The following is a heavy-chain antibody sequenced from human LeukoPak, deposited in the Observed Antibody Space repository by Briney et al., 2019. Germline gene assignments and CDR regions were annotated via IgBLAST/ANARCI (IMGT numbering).Heavy chain of an antibody. CDR3: ARIGHEDYYFDY. Sequence: SETLSLTCTVSGGSISSYYWSWIRQPPGKGLEWIGYIYYSGSTNYNPSLKSRVTISVDTSKNQFSLKLSSVTAADTAVYYCARIGHEDYYFDYWGQGTLVTVSS. V-gene: IGHV4-59*01. CDR2: IYYSGST. D-gene: IGHD3-10*01. J-gene: IGHJ4*02. CDR1: GGSISSYY.